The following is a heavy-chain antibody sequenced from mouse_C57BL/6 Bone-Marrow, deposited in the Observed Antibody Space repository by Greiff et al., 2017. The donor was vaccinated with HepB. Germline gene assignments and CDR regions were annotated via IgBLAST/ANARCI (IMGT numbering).Heavy chain of an antibody. CDR3: ARSWSLWLRREAWFAY. CDR1: GYTFTSYD. J-gene: IGHJ3*01. CDR2: IYPRDGST. V-gene: IGHV1-85*01. D-gene: IGHD2-2*01. Sequence: VQLQQSGPELVKPGASVKLSCKASGYTFTSYDINWVKQRPGQGLEWIGWIYPRDGSTKYNEKFKGKATLTVDTSSSTAYMELHSLTSEDSAVYFCARSWSLWLRREAWFAYWGQGTLVTVSA.